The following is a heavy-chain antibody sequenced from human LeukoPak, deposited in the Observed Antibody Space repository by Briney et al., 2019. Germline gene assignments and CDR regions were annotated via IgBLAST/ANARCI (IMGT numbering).Heavy chain of an antibody. V-gene: IGHV3-30*18. CDR1: GFTSSSYG. CDR2: ISYDGSNK. CDR3: AKGEFGVVTANFDY. D-gene: IGHD2-21*02. J-gene: IGHJ4*02. Sequence: GGSLRLSCAASGFTSSSYGMHWVRQAPGKGLEWVAVISYDGSNKYYADSAKGRFTISRDNSKNTLYLQMNSLRAEDTAVYYCAKGEFGVVTANFDYWGQGTLVTVSS.